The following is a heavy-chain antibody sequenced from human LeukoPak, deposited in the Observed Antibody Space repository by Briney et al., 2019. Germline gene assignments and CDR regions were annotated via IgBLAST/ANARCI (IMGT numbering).Heavy chain of an antibody. CDR1: GCSISSGGYY. J-gene: IGHJ3*02. CDR2: IYYSGST. D-gene: IGHD3-22*01. Sequence: PSQTLSLTCAVSGCSISSGGYYWSWIRQHPGKGLEWIGYIYYSGSTYYNPSLKSRVTISVDTSKNQFSLKLSSVTVADTAVYYCARARDSSGLHDAFDIWGQGTMVTISS. V-gene: IGHV4-31*11. CDR3: ARARDSSGLHDAFDI.